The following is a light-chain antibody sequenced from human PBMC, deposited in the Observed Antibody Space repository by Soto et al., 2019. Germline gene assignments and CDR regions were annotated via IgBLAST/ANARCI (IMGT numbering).Light chain of an antibody. CDR1: SSNIGAGHD. V-gene: IGLV1-40*01. CDR2: GST. Sequence: QSVLTQPPSVSGAPGQRVTISCTGSSSNIGAGHDVHWYQQLPGTSPRLLIDGSTSRPSGVPDRFSGSRSGTSGSLAIIGLQDEDEADYYCQSYDNSLSAYVFGAGTKLTVL. CDR3: QSYDNSLSAYV. J-gene: IGLJ1*01.